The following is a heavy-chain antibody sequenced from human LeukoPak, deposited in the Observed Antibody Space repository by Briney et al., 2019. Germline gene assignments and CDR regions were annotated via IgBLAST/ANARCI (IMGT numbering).Heavy chain of an antibody. J-gene: IGHJ4*02. CDR3: AKEGYYYDSSGYLDY. V-gene: IGHV3-23*01. CDR1: GFTFSSYA. D-gene: IGHD3-22*01. Sequence: PGGALRLSCPASGFTFSSYAMSWVRQAPGKGLEWVSAISGSGGSTYYPDSVKGRFTISRDNSQNTLYLQMNSLRAEDTAVYYCAKEGYYYDSSGYLDYWGQGTLVTVSS. CDR2: ISGSGGST.